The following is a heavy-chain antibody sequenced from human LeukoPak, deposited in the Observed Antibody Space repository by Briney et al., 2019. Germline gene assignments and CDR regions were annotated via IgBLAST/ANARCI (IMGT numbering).Heavy chain of an antibody. D-gene: IGHD5-18*01. CDR1: GVTFTSYV. Sequence: GGSLRLSCAASGVTFTSYVMNWVRQAPGKGLEWVSGISGSGGSTYYADSVKGRFTISRDNSKNTLYLQMNSLRAEDTAVYYCAKDHRYTFGSPYYFDYWGQGTLVTVSS. V-gene: IGHV3-23*01. CDR3: AKDHRYTFGSPYYFDY. J-gene: IGHJ4*02. CDR2: ISGSGGST.